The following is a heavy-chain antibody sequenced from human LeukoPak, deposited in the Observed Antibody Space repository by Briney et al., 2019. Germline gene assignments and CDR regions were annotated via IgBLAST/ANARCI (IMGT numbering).Heavy chain of an antibody. CDR3: ARDGLSYTNPNNWFDP. CDR1: GYPFTSYY. CDR2: ISAYNGDT. V-gene: IGHV1-18*01. D-gene: IGHD2-2*02. Sequence: ASVKVSCKASGYPFTSYYINWVRQAPGQGLEWMGWISAYNGDTNYAQNFQGRVTMTTDTSTDTAYMELRSLRSDDTAVYYCARDGLSYTNPNNWFDPWGQGTLVIVSS. J-gene: IGHJ5*02.